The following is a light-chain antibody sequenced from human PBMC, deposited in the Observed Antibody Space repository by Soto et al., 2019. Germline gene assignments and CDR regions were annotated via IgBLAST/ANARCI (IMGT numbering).Light chain of an antibody. CDR2: DVS. V-gene: IGLV2-14*01. CDR1: SSDVGGYNY. CDR3: SSYTSSSTSSV. Sequence: QSVLTQPASVSGSPGQSITISCTGTSSDVGGYNYVSWYQQHPGKAPKLMIYDVSNRPSGVSNRFSGSKSGNTASLTISGLQAEDEADYYCSSYTSSSTSSVFGTGTKVTGL. J-gene: IGLJ1*01.